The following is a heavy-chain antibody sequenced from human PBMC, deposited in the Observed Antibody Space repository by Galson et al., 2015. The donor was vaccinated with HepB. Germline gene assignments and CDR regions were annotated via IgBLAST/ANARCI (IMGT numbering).Heavy chain of an antibody. V-gene: IGHV1-69*10. CDR1: GYTFTSYG. CDR3: AGYGGTGYSSLRRNWFDP. D-gene: IGHD6-19*01. J-gene: IGHJ5*02. CDR2: IIPIVGIA. Sequence: SVKVSCKASGYTFTSYGISWARQAPGQGLEWMGGIIPIVGIANYAQKFQGRVTITADKSTSTAYMELSSLISEDTAVYYCAGYGGTGYSSLRRNWFDPWGQGTLVTVSS.